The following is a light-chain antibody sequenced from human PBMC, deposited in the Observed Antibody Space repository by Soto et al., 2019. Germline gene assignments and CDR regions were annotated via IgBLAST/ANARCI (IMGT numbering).Light chain of an antibody. CDR2: YDS. CDR1: NIGSKS. Sequence: SYELTQPPSVSVAPGQTARITRGGNNIGSKSVHWYQQKPGQAPVLVVYYDSDRPSGIPERFSGSNSGNTDTLTISRVEAGDEADYYCQVWDSSSDHIWVFGGGTKVTVL. V-gene: IGLV3-21*02. J-gene: IGLJ3*02. CDR3: QVWDSSSDHIWV.